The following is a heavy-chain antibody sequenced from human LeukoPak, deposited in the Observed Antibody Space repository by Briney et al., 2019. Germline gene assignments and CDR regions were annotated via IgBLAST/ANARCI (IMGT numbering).Heavy chain of an antibody. CDR2: INHSGST. Sequence: SETLSLTCAVYGGSFSGYYWSWIRQPPGKGLEWIGEINHSGSTNYNPSLKSRVTISVDTSKNQFSLKLSSVTAADTAVYYCARLIAAHLGYYYYYYMDVWGKGTTVTVSS. V-gene: IGHV4-34*01. J-gene: IGHJ6*03. D-gene: IGHD6-6*01. CDR1: GGSFSGYY. CDR3: ARLIAAHLGYYYYYYMDV.